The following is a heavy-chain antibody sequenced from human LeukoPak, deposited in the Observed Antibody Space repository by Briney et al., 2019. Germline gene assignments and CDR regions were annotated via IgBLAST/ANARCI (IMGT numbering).Heavy chain of an antibody. J-gene: IGHJ4*02. D-gene: IGHD2-2*01. CDR1: GFTFSSYG. CDR2: IRYDGSNK. V-gene: IGHV3-30*02. CDR3: AKTLRRGARPLPAAAMVGVLDY. Sequence: PGGSLRLSCAASGFTFSSYGMHWVRQAPGKGLEWVAFIRYDGSNKYYADSVKGRFTISRDNSKNTLYLQMNSLRAEDTAVYYCAKTLRRGARPLPAAAMVGVLDYWGQGTLVTVSS.